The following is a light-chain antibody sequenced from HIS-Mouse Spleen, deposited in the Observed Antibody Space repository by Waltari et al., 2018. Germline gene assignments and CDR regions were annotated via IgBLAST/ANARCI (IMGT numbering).Light chain of an antibody. Sequence: QSVLTQPPSASGTPGQRVTISCSGSSSNIGSNYVYWYQQLPGTAPNLPSYRNNPRRSGVPDRFSGSKSGTSASLAISGLRSEDEADYYCAAWDDSLSGVVFGGGTKLTVL. J-gene: IGLJ2*01. CDR1: SSNIGSNY. CDR3: AAWDDSLSGVV. CDR2: RNN. V-gene: IGLV1-47*01.